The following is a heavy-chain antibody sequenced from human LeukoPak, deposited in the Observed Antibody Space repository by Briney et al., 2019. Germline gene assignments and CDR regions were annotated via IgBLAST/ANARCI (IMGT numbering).Heavy chain of an antibody. CDR1: GGTFSSYA. CDR3: ARDREAAAGIDY. V-gene: IGHV1-69*05. D-gene: IGHD6-13*01. CDR2: IIPIFGTA. J-gene: IGHJ4*02. Sequence: GSSVKVSCKASGGTFSSYAISWVRQAPGQGLEWMGGIIPIFGTASYAQKFQGRVTMTRDTSTSTVYMELSSLRSEDTAVYYCARDREAAAGIDYWGQGTLVTVSS.